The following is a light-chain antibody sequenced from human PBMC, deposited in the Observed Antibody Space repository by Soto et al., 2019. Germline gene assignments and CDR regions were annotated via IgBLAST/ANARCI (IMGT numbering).Light chain of an antibody. CDR3: QQYNNWPQS. V-gene: IGKV3D-15*01. CDR2: GES. Sequence: EIVMTQSPATLSVSPGERATLSCRASQGVSSNLAWYQQKPGQATMLLIYGESIMAAGFPARFSGRGSGTEFNLTISSLQSEDSAVYSCQQYNNWPQSFGQGNKLEIK. CDR1: QGVSSN. J-gene: IGKJ2*01.